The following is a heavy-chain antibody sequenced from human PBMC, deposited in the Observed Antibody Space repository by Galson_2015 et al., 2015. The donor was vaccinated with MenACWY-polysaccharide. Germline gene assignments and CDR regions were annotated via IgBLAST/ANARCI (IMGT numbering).Heavy chain of an antibody. V-gene: IGHV3-74*01. CDR3: TKDHGGSGWTNDY. CDR2: ILSDGSST. J-gene: IGHJ4*02. Sequence: SLRLSCAASGFTFSSSWMHWVRHAPGKELVWVSRILSDGSSTSYADSVRGRFTISRDNARNTLYLQMNSLSAEDTAVYYCTKDHGGSGWTNDYWGQGTLVTVSS. CDR1: GFTFSSSW. D-gene: IGHD6-19*01.